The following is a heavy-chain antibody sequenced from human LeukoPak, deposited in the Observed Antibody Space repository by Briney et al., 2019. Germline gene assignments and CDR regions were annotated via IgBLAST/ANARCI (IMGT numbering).Heavy chain of an antibody. V-gene: IGHV3-30*02. Sequence: GGSLRLSCAASGFTFSSYGMHWVRQAPGKGLEWVAFIRYDGSNKYYADSVKGRFTISRDNSKNTLYLQMNRLRAEDTAVYYCAKGEGVPAAPVFPWGQGTLVTVSS. D-gene: IGHD2-2*01. CDR3: AKGEGVPAAPVFP. J-gene: IGHJ5*02. CDR2: IRYDGSNK. CDR1: GFTFSSYG.